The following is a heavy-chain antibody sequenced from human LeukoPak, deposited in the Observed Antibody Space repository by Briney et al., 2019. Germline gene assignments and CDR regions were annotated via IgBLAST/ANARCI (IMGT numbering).Heavy chain of an antibody. D-gene: IGHD6-19*01. Sequence: GGSLRLSCAASGFTFNSHWMTWVRQAPGKGLEWVANIRHDGSARYYGDSVKGRFTISRDDAKNSLFLQMNSLRADDTALYYCARDNSGLDYWGQGTLVTVSS. V-gene: IGHV3-7*01. CDR1: GFTFNSHW. CDR2: IRHDGSAR. J-gene: IGHJ4*02. CDR3: ARDNSGLDY.